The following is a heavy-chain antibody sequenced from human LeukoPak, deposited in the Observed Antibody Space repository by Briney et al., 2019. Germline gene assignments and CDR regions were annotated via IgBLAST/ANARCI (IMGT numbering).Heavy chain of an antibody. J-gene: IGHJ5*02. CDR3: ARVVRYCSGGSCYDNWFDP. D-gene: IGHD2-15*01. Sequence: ASVKVSFTASGGTFISYAISWVRQAPGQGLEWMGGIIPIFGTANYAQKFQGRVTITADESTSTAYMELSSLRSEDTAVYYCARVVRYCSGGSCYDNWFDPWGQGTLVTVSS. V-gene: IGHV1-69*13. CDR1: GGTFISYA. CDR2: IIPIFGTA.